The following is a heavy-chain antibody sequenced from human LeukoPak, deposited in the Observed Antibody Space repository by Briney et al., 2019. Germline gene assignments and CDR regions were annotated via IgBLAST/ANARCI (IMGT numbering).Heavy chain of an antibody. Sequence: GGSLRLSCAASGFTFSSYAMSWVRQAPGKGLEWVSAISGSGGSTYYADSVKGRFTISRDNSKNTLYLQMNSLRAKDTAVYYCAKGTAYRPRANYMDVWGKGTTVTVSS. V-gene: IGHV3-23*01. CDR1: GFTFSSYA. CDR3: AKGTAYRPRANYMDV. D-gene: IGHD2-2*01. J-gene: IGHJ6*03. CDR2: ISGSGGST.